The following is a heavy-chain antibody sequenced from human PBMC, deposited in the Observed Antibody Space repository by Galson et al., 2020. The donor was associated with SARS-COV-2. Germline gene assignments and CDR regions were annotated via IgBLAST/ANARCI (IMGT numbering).Heavy chain of an antibody. V-gene: IGHV3-15*01. CDR2: IKKIAVGGTT. Sequence: GGSLRLSCAASGFTFRNVWMSWVRQSPGKGLEWVGRIKKIAVGGTTDYATPARGRFTISRDDSKNTLYLQRRSLRSEDTSMYYCTTEAYSCGGNYWGQGTLVTVSS. CDR3: TTEAYSCGGNY. CDR1: GFTFRNVW. D-gene: IGHD2-21*01. J-gene: IGHJ4*02.